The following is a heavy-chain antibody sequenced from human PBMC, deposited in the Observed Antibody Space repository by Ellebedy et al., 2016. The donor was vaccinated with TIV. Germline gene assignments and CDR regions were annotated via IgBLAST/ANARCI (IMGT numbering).Heavy chain of an antibody. CDR2: IYYSGST. D-gene: IGHD1-26*01. CDR1: GGSISSYY. Sequence: MPSETLSLTCTVSGGSISSYYRSWIRQPPGKGLEWIGYIYYSGSTNYNPSLKSRVTISVDTSKNHFSLKLSSVTAADTAVYYCARDGFVGAFDYWGQGTLVTVSS. CDR3: ARDGFVGAFDY. J-gene: IGHJ4*02. V-gene: IGHV4-59*01.